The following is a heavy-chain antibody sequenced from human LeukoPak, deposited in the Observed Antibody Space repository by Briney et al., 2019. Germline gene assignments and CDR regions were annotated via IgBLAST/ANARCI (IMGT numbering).Heavy chain of an antibody. Sequence: SETLSLTCTVSGGSISSGSYYWSWIRQPAGKGLEWIGRIYTSGSTNYNPSLKSRVTISVDTSKTQFSLKLSSVTAADTAVYYCASLLRLAVAEFYFDYWGQGTLVTVSS. CDR1: GGSISSGSYY. V-gene: IGHV4-61*02. CDR2: IYTSGST. CDR3: ASLLRLAVAEFYFDY. D-gene: IGHD6-19*01. J-gene: IGHJ4*02.